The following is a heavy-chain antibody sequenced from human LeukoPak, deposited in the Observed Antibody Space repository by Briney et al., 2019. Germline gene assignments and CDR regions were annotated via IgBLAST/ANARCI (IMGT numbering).Heavy chain of an antibody. CDR1: GFTFSNYG. Sequence: PGRSLRLSCAASGFTFSNYGMHWVRQAPGKGLEWVAVISYDGRNKNYADPVKGRFTISRDNSKNTLYMQMNSLRVEDTAVYYCARDHGSGSYFSHCDYWGQGTLVTVSS. J-gene: IGHJ4*02. CDR3: ARDHGSGSYFSHCDY. CDR2: ISYDGRNK. V-gene: IGHV3-30*03. D-gene: IGHD3-10*01.